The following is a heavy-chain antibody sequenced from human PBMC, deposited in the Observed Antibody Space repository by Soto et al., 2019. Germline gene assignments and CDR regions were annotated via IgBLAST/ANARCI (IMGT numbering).Heavy chain of an antibody. J-gene: IGHJ3*02. V-gene: IGHV1-2*04. Sequence: RPPVKVSCKASGYTFTGYYMHWVRQAPGQGLEWMGWINPNSGGTNYAQKFQGWVTMTRDTSISTAYMELSRLRSDDTAVYYCATMVRGVINAFDIWGQGTMVTVSS. CDR3: ATMVRGVINAFDI. D-gene: IGHD3-10*01. CDR2: INPNSGGT. CDR1: GYTFTGYY.